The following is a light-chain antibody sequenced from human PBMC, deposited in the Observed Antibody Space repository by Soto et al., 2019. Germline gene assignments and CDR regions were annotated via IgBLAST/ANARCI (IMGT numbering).Light chain of an antibody. CDR1: SSDVGGYNY. J-gene: IGLJ1*01. V-gene: IGLV2-14*01. CDR3: SSYTSTSTPWV. Sequence: SELTRAASVSRSPRQSIAISRTGTSSDVGGYNYVSWYQQHPGKAPKLMIYDVTDRPSGVSNRFSGSKSGNTASLTISGLQAEDEADYYCSSYTSTSTPWVFGTGPKVTVL. CDR2: DVT.